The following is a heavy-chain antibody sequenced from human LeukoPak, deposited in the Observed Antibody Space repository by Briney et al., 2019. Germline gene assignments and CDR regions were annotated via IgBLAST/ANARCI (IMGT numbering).Heavy chain of an antibody. J-gene: IGHJ4*02. D-gene: IGHD3-22*01. CDR1: GFTSSSYE. CDR3: ARVKSSGYDY. V-gene: IGHV3-66*01. CDR2: IYSGGST. Sequence: GGSLRLSCAASGFTSSSYEMNWVRQAPGKGLEWVSVIYSGGSTYYADSVKGRFTISRDNSKNTLYLQMNSLRAEDTAVYYCARVKSSGYDYWGQGTLVTVSS.